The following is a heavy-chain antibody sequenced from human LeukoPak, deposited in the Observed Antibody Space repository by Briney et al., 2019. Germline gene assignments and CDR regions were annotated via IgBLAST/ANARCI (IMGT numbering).Heavy chain of an antibody. Sequence: SETLSLTCTDSGGSISSSTYYWGWIRQPPGKGLEWIGSIYYSGSTYYNPSLKSRVTISVDTSKDQFSLKLTSVTAADTAVYYCVRELSESRGLFDYWGQGTLVTVSS. J-gene: IGHJ4*02. CDR1: GGSISSSTYY. D-gene: IGHD3-10*01. CDR3: VRELSESRGLFDY. CDR2: IYYSGST. V-gene: IGHV4-39*02.